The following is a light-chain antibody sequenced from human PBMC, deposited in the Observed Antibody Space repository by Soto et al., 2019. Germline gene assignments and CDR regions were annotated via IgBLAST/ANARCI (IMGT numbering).Light chain of an antibody. Sequence: AIRMTQSPSSFSASTGDRVTITCRASQGISSYLAWYQQKPGKAPKLLIYAASTLQSGVPSRFSGSGSGTDFTLTLSCLQSEDFATYYCQQYYSYLRTFGQGTKVEIK. CDR3: QQYYSYLRT. V-gene: IGKV1-8*01. J-gene: IGKJ1*01. CDR1: QGISSY. CDR2: AAS.